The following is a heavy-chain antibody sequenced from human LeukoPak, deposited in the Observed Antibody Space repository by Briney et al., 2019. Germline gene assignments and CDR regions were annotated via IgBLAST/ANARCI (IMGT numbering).Heavy chain of an antibody. CDR1: GVTFSSHS. Sequence: GGSLRLSCAASGVTFSSHSMIYLRQAPGKAVEGISYVSSSIGGIYYAAAVKGRFTFSRNNAKNSLYLPMNSLRAEDTAVYYCARGCYYYYYMDVWGKGTTVTVSS. CDR3: ARGCYYYYYMDV. CDR2: VSSSIGGI. D-gene: IGHD2-8*01. J-gene: IGHJ6*03. V-gene: IGHV3-48*04.